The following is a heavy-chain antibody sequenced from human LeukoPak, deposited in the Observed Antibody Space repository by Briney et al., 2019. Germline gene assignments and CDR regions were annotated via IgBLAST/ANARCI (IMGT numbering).Heavy chain of an antibody. J-gene: IGHJ4*02. CDR1: GYSFASYW. V-gene: IGHV5-51*01. CDR2: MYPGDSNT. D-gene: IGHD5-18*01. CDR3: ARQPLHSYGSHAFDY. Sequence: GESLKISCKGSGYSFASYWIGWVRQMPGKGLEWMGVMYPGDSNTRYSPSFQGQVTISADKSISTAFLQWSSLKASDTAMYYCARQPLHSYGSHAFDYWAQGTLVTVSS.